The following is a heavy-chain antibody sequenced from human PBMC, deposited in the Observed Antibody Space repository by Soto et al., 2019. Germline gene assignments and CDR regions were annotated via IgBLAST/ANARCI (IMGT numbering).Heavy chain of an antibody. V-gene: IGHV1-18*04. CDR3: ARAVGSPPQGDF. CDR1: GYTFGSYA. Sequence: QVQMVQSGAEVKTPWASVKVSCKASGYTFGSYAITCVRRAPGQGLEWMGWISGNNGNTNYAQKFQGRVTMTTDPSTGTAFLELRSLRSDDTAVYYCARAVGSPPQGDFLGQGTLVIVSS. CDR2: ISGNNGNT. J-gene: IGHJ4*02. D-gene: IGHD1-26*01.